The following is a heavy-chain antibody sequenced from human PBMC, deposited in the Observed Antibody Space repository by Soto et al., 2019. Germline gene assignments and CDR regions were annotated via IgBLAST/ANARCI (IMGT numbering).Heavy chain of an antibody. V-gene: IGHV3-23*01. CDR2: SSDRRTGNT. Sequence: AGGSLRLSCAACGFTFSSYTLNWVRRAPGKGLEWVATSSDRRTGNTHYSDSVRGRFTLSRDYSRNILFLQMDSLRADDTALYYCTTWLTAHFDYWGRGTQVTVSS. CDR3: TTWLTAHFDY. CDR1: GFTFSSYT. J-gene: IGHJ4*02. D-gene: IGHD2-21*02.